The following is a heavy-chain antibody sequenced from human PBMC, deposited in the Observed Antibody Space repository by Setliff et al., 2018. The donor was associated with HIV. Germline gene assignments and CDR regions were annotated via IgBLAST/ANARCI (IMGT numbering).Heavy chain of an antibody. D-gene: IGHD6-19*01. CDR3: VRDGSEAGQSFSYMDV. CDR2: ISSTSAYT. Sequence: GGSLRLSCFASGFTFTNYSMNWVRQPPGKGLEWVSSISSTSAYTYYADSVKGRFTISRDNAKNSLYLQMSSLTTDDTALYFCVRDGSEAGQSFSYMDVWGKGTKVTVSS. CDR1: GFTFTNYS. J-gene: IGHJ6*03. V-gene: IGHV3-21*04.